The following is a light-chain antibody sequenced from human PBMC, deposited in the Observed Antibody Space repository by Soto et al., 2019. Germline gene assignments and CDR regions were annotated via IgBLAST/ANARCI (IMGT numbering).Light chain of an antibody. Sequence: DIQMTQSPSTVSASVGDRVTITCRASQPISSWLSWFRQKPGKAPELLISAASTLHNGVPSRFSGSGSGTDFALTISGLQPEDFATYDCQQANSFPHTFGQGT. V-gene: IGKV1-12*01. J-gene: IGKJ2*01. CDR1: QPISSW. CDR2: AAS. CDR3: QQANSFPHT.